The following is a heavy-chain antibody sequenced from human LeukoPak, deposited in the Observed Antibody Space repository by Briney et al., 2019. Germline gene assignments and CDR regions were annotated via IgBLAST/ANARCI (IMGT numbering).Heavy chain of an antibody. Sequence: PGGSLRLSCTVSGFTVSSNSMSWVRQAPGKGLEWVSFIYSDNTHYSDSVKGRFTISRDNAKNSLSLQMNSLRAEDTAVYYCARGQKSVGRVLAGTTTYNYYYYMDVWGKGTTVTVSS. V-gene: IGHV3-53*01. J-gene: IGHJ6*03. D-gene: IGHD6-19*01. CDR1: GFTVSSNS. CDR3: ARGQKSVGRVLAGTTTYNYYYYMDV. CDR2: IYSDNT.